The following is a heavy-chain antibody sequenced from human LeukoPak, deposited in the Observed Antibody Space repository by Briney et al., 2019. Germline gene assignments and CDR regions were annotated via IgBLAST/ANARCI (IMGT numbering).Heavy chain of an antibody. CDR3: VRSRFTTSSFDY. CDR1: GFTFSSSW. V-gene: IGHV3-74*03. J-gene: IGHJ4*02. CDR2: INSDESVT. D-gene: IGHD2-2*01. Sequence: PGGSLRLSCAASGFTFSSSWMQWVRQAPGQVLVWVSRINSDESVTTYTNSVKGRFTISRDNAKNTLYLQMTSLRAEDAAMYYCVRSRFTTSSFDYWGQRTLVTVSS.